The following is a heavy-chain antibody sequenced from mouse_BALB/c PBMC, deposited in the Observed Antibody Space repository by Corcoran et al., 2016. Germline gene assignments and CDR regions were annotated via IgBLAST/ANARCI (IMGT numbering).Heavy chain of an antibody. D-gene: IGHD1-1*01. CDR2: INPNNGGT. Sequence: EVLLQQSGPELVKPGASVKIPCKASGYTFTDYNMDWVKQSHGKSLEWIGDINPNNGGTIYNQKFKGKATLTVDKSSSTAYMELRSLTSEDTAVYYCARGGYGSSSYYAMDYWGQGTSVTVSS. CDR3: ARGGYGSSSYYAMDY. J-gene: IGHJ4*01. CDR1: GYTFTDYN. V-gene: IGHV1-18*01.